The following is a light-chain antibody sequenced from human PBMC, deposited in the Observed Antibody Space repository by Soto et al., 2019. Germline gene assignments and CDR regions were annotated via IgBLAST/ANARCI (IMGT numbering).Light chain of an antibody. CDR2: EVT. CDR1: SSDVGTYNY. V-gene: IGLV2-14*01. Sequence: QSALTQPASVSGSPGQSITISCIGTSSDVGTYNYVSWYQQHPGKAPKLMIYEVTNRPSGISNRFSGSKSGNTASLTISGLQAEDEAVYYCSSFTSSTTVFGTGTKLTVL. CDR3: SSFTSSTTV. J-gene: IGLJ1*01.